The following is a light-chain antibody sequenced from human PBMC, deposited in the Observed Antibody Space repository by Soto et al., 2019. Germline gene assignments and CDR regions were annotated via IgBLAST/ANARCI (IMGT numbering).Light chain of an antibody. V-gene: IGKV1-12*01. CDR2: AAS. CDR1: QDISGW. Sequence: DIQMTQSPSSVSASVGDRVTITCRASQDISGWLAWFQQKPGKAPNLLIYAASILRGGVPSRFSGVGSGTDFSLIISSLHPEDFATYYCQQSYSTPPTFGQGTKGDIK. CDR3: QQSYSTPPT. J-gene: IGKJ1*01.